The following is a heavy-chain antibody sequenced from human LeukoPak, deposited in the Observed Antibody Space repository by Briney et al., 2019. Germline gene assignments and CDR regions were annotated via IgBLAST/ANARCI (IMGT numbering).Heavy chain of an antibody. D-gene: IGHD1-26*01. V-gene: IGHV1-46*01. CDR1: GYTFTSYY. Sequence: ASVKVSCKASGYTFTSYYMHWVRQAPGQGLEWMGIINPSDGSTNYAQKFKGRVSMTRDRSRSTVYLELSSLRSEDTAVYYCTRPKDSGSHLFLFDYWGQGTLVTVSS. CDR3: TRPKDSGSHLFLFDY. J-gene: IGHJ4*02. CDR2: INPSDGST.